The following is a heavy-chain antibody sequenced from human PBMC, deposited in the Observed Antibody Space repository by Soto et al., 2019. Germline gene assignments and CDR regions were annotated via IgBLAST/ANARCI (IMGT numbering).Heavy chain of an antibody. CDR1: GLTFSNYE. J-gene: IGHJ6*02. CDR3: ASVTLRFSYGIDV. V-gene: IGHV3-48*03. CDR2: ISKSGSVI. Sequence: GSLRPSCAGSGLTFSNYEMHWFRQAPGKGLEWLSYISKSGSVIYYADSVKGRFTISRDNTKNFLYLQMNSLRAEDTAVYFCASVTLRFSYGIDVWGQGTTVTVSS. D-gene: IGHD3-3*01.